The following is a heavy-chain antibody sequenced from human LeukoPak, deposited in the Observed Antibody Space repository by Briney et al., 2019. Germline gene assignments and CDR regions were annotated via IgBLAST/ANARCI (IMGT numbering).Heavy chain of an antibody. Sequence: GGSLRLSCAASGFTFSSYAMSWVRQAPGKGLEWVSAISGSGGSTYYADSVKGRFAISRDNAKNSLYLQMNSLRAEDTAVYYCARSMITFGGPSHGYYYYYMDVWGKGTTVTISS. V-gene: IGHV3-23*01. D-gene: IGHD3-16*01. CDR2: ISGSGGST. J-gene: IGHJ6*03. CDR1: GFTFSSYA. CDR3: ARSMITFGGPSHGYYYYYMDV.